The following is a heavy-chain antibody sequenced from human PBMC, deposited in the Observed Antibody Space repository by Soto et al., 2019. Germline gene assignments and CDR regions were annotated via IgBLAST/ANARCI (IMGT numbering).Heavy chain of an antibody. D-gene: IGHD6-13*01. J-gene: IGHJ5*02. V-gene: IGHV4-38-2*02. CDR2: IYHSGST. CDR3: ARDSSSLDP. CDR1: GYSITSGYY. Sequence: SETLSLTGAVSGYSITSGYYWGWIRQPPGKGLEWIGSIYHSGSTYYNPSLKSRVTISVDTSENQFSLKLSSVTAADTAMYYCARDSSSLDPWGQGTLVTVSS.